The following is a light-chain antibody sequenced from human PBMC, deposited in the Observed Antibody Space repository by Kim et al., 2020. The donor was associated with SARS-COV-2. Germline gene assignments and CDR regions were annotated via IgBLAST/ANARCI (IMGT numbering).Light chain of an antibody. CDR3: QTWGTGIWV. CDR1: SGHSNDA. V-gene: IGLV4-69*01. CDR2: VNSDGSH. Sequence: SVKLTCPLSSGHSNDAITWHQQQPEKGPRYLMKVNSDGSHSKGDGIPDRFSGSSSGAERHLTISSLQSEDEADYYCQTWGTGIWVFGGGTKLTVL. J-gene: IGLJ3*02.